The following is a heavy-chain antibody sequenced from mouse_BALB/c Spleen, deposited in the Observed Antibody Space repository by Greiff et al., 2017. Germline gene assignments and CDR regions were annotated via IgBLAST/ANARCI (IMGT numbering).Heavy chain of an antibody. D-gene: IGHD2-10*02. Sequence: QVQLKESGAELMKPGASVKISCKATGYTFSSYWIEWVKQRPGHGLEWIGEILPGSGSTNYNEKFKGKATFTADTSSNTAYMQLSSLTSEDSAVYYCAREYGNPVGFAYWGQGTLVTVSA. CDR3: AREYGNPVGFAY. CDR2: ILPGSGST. J-gene: IGHJ3*01. CDR1: GYTFSSYW. V-gene: IGHV1-9*01.